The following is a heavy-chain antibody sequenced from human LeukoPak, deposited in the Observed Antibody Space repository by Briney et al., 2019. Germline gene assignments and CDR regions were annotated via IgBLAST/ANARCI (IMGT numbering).Heavy chain of an antibody. D-gene: IGHD3-22*01. J-gene: IGHJ4*02. CDR3: AKDPPIYYDSSGYYDY. CDR2: ISHGGETV. V-gene: IGHV3-23*01. CDR1: GFTLRDYE. Sequence: PGGSLRLSCAASGFTLRDYEMSWVRQAPGKGLEWVSYISHGGETVYYADSVKGRFTISRDNSKNTLYLQMNSLRAEDTAVYYCAKDPPIYYDSSGYYDYWGQGTLVTVSS.